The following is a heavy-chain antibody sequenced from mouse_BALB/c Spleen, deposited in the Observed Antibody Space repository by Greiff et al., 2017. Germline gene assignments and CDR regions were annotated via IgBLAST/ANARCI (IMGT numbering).Heavy chain of an antibody. Sequence: EVMLVESGGGLVKPGGSLKLSCAASGFTFSSYAMSWVRQSPEKRLEWVAEISSGGSYTYYPDTVTGRFTISRDNAKNTLYLEMSSLRSEDTAMYYCARSSTMITFAYWGQGTLVTVSA. CDR3: ARSSTMITFAY. CDR2: ISSGGSYT. D-gene: IGHD2-4*01. J-gene: IGHJ3*01. CDR1: GFTFSSYA. V-gene: IGHV5-9-4*01.